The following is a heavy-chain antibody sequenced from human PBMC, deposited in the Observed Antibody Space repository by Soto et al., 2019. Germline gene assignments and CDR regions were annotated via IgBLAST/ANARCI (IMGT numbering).Heavy chain of an antibody. J-gene: IGHJ4*02. CDR3: AKGSHYDILTAYHAFDF. CDR2: TSGGGGGT. CDR1: GFIFSNYA. Sequence: EVQLLESGGGLVQPGGSLRLSCSASGFIFSNYAMSWVRQAPGKGLEWVSSTSGGGGGTHYADSVKGRFTISRDNSKNTLHLHMNRLRAEDTAVYYCAKGSHYDILTAYHAFDFWGQGTLVTVSS. D-gene: IGHD3-9*01. V-gene: IGHV3-23*01.